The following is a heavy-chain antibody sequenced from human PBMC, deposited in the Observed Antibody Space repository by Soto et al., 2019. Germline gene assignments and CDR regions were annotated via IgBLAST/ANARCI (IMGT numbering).Heavy chain of an antibody. J-gene: IGHJ6*02. CDR2: IYPGDSDT. D-gene: IGHD3-16*01. CDR3: ATLGGDGYNSNYYYGMDV. CDR1: GYIFTSYW. Sequence: GEFLKISCKGSGYIFTSYWIGWFPQVPGEGLEWMGIIYPGDSDTRYSPSFQGQVTISADKSISTAYLQWSSLKASDTAMYYCATLGGDGYNSNYYYGMDVWGQGTTVTVSS. V-gene: IGHV5-51*01.